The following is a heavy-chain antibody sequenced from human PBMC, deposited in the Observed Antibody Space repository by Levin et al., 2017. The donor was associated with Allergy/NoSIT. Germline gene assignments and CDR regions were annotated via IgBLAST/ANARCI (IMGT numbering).Heavy chain of an antibody. D-gene: IGHD2-8*01. CDR1: GGTFSSYA. CDR2: IIPIFGTA. V-gene: IGHV1-69*13. CDR3: ARSLPAMYAFDI. J-gene: IGHJ3*02. Sequence: ASAKVPCKASGGTFSSYAISWVRQAPGQGLEWMGGIIPIFGTANYAQKFQGRVTITADESTSTAYMELSSLRSEDTAVYYCARSLPAMYAFDIWGQGTMVTVSS.